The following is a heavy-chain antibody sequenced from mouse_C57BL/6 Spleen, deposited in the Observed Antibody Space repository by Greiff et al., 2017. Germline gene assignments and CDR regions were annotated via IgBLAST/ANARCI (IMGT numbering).Heavy chain of an antibody. CDR3: ITTVEYYYAMDY. CDR1: GYTFTSYW. CDR2: IYPGNSDT. J-gene: IGHJ4*01. Sequence: VQLQQSGTVLARPGASVKMSCKTSGYTFTSYWMHWVKQRPGQGLEWIGAIYPGNSDTSYNQKFKGKAKLTAVTSASTAYMELSSLTDEDSAVYYCITTVEYYYAMDYWGQGTSVTVSS. V-gene: IGHV1-5*01. D-gene: IGHD1-1*01.